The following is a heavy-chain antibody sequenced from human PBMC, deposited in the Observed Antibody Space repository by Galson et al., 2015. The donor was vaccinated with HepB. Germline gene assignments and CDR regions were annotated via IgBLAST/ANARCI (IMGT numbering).Heavy chain of an antibody. CDR2: ISSRSERT. CDR3: AKFSSSAYSLGFDF. D-gene: IGHD6-13*01. Sequence: SLRLSCAASGFTFSSFAMSWVRQAPGKGLEWVSTISSRSERTFYADSVQGRFTISRDNSMHTLYLHMNSLRAEDTAVYYCAKFSSSAYSLGFDFWGQGTLVTVSS. CDR1: GFTFSSFA. V-gene: IGHV3-23*01. J-gene: IGHJ4*02.